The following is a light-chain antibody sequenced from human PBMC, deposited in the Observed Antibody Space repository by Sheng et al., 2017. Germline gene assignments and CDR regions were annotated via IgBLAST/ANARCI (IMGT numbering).Light chain of an antibody. Sequence: DIQLTQSPSFLSASVGDRVTITCRASQGISSYLAWYQQKPGKAPKVLIDAASTLQSGVPSRFSGSGSGTEFTLTISSLQPEDFATYYCQQLDSYPITFGQGTRLEIK. CDR2: AAS. V-gene: IGKV1-9*01. CDR3: QQLDSYPIT. J-gene: IGKJ5*01. CDR1: QGISSY.